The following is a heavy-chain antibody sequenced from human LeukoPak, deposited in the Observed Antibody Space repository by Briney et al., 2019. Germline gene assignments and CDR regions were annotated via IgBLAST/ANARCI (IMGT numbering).Heavy chain of an antibody. CDR3: ARLWNYGGERKPYFDY. V-gene: IGHV5-51*01. D-gene: IGHD4-23*01. J-gene: IGHJ4*02. Sequence: RGESLKISCKASGYTFTDYWIGWVRQMPGKGLEWMGIIYPGESDIRYSPSFQGQVTISADKSISTAYLQWGSLKASDTAMYYCARLWNYGGERKPYFDYWGQGTLVTVSS. CDR2: IYPGESDI. CDR1: GYTFTDYW.